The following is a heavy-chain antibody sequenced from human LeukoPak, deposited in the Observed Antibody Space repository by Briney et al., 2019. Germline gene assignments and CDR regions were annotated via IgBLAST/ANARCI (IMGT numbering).Heavy chain of an antibody. CDR1: GGSVSRGGHY. CDR2: IYQSGTT. V-gene: IGHV4-61*08. CDR3: ARDWAAIVYLDS. Sequence: SETLSLTCTVSGGSVSRGGHYWSWIRQPPGKGLEWIVYIYQSGTTNCNPSLKSRVTLSVDKSKNQFSLKLSSVTAADTAVYYCARDWAAIVYLDSWGQGTLVTVSS. D-gene: IGHD5-18*01. J-gene: IGHJ4*02.